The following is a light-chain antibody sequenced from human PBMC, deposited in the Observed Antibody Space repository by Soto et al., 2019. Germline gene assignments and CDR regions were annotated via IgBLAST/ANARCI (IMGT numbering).Light chain of an antibody. CDR3: QQYVDWPRT. CDR1: QSVRSE. V-gene: IGKV3-15*01. J-gene: IGKJ1*01. CDR2: GAS. Sequence: EIVMTQSPATLSVSPGERAALSCRASQSVRSELAWYQQQPGQAPRLLIYGASTRATGIPARFSGSGSGTEFTLTISSLQSEDFAIYYCQQYVDWPRTFGQGTKVEIK.